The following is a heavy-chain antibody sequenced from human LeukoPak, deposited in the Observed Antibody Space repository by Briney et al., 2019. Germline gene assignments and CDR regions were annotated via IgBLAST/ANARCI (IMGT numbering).Heavy chain of an antibody. V-gene: IGHV3-48*03. CDR2: FSSSGSTI. J-gene: IGHJ4*02. Sequence: GGSLRLSCAASGFTFSSYEMNWVRQAPGKGLEWVSYFSSSGSTIYYADSVKGRFTISRDNAKNSLYLQMNSLRAEDTAVYYCAREGGAMVRGVSSYYFDYWGQGTLVTVSS. CDR1: GFTFSSYE. CDR3: AREGGAMVRGVSSYYFDY. D-gene: IGHD3-10*01.